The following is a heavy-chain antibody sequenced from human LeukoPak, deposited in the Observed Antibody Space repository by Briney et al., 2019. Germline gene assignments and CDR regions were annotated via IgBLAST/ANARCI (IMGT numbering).Heavy chain of an antibody. J-gene: IGHJ3*01. CDR1: GFTFSGFW. CDR3: ARSSYSSSSSV. D-gene: IGHD6-6*01. CDR2: INSDGSEG. Sequence: GGSLRLSCAVSGFTFSGFWMSWSRQAPGKGPEWVASINSDGSEGYYADVVKGRFTISRDNAKNSLYLQINSLRAEDTAVYYCARSSYSSSSSVWGQGTMVTVSS. V-gene: IGHV3-7*03.